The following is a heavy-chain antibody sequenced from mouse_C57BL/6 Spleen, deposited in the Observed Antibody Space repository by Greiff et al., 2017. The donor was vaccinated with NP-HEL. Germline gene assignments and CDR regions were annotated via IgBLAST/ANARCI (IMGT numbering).Heavy chain of an antibody. CDR3: AGGSSFYYAMDY. CDR2: IFPGDGDT. Sequence: VQLQQSGPELVKPGASVKISCKASGYAFSSSWMNWVKQRPGKGLEWIGRIFPGDGDTNYNGRFKGKATLTADKSSSTAYMQLRRLTSEDSAVYFCAGGSSFYYAMDYWGQGTSVTVSS. D-gene: IGHD1-1*01. CDR1: GYAFSSSW. J-gene: IGHJ4*01. V-gene: IGHV1-82*01.